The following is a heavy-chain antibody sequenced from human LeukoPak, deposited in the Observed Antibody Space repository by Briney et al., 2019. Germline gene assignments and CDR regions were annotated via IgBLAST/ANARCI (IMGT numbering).Heavy chain of an antibody. CDR2: IYSGGST. CDR3: AREDRFGEAYYYYGMDV. V-gene: IGHV3-53*01. Sequence: GGSLRLSCAASGFTVSSNYMSWVRQAPGKGLEWVSVIYSGGSTYYADSVKGRFTISRDNSKNTLYLQMNSLRAEDTAVYYCAREDRFGEAYYYYGMDVWGQGTMVTVSS. J-gene: IGHJ6*02. D-gene: IGHD3-10*01. CDR1: GFTVSSNY.